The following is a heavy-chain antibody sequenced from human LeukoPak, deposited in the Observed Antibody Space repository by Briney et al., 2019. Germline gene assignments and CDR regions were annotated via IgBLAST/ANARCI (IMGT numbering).Heavy chain of an antibody. V-gene: IGHV1-8*03. Sequence: ASVKVSCKASGYTFTSYDINWVRQATGQGLEWMGWMNPNSGNTGYAQRFQGRVTITRNTSISTAYMELSSLRSEDTAVYYCARGGGGDYAFDPWGQGTLVTVSS. J-gene: IGHJ5*02. CDR2: MNPNSGNT. CDR1: GYTFTSYD. D-gene: IGHD4-17*01. CDR3: ARGGGGDYAFDP.